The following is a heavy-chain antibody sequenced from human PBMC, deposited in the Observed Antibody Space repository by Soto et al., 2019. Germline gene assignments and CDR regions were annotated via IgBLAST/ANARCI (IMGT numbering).Heavy chain of an antibody. CDR1: GLPFTNAW. J-gene: IGHJ4*02. D-gene: IGHD6-6*01. V-gene: IGHV3-15*07. Sequence: GGSLRLSCAASGLPFTNAWMNWVRQAPGKGLEWVGRIKSKTDGGARDYAAPVRGRFTISTDDSKNTLYLQMDSLKTEDTGVYYCTTDFRRGRSSSSGDWGQGTLVTVSS. CDR2: IKSKTDGGAR. CDR3: TTDFRRGRSSSSGD.